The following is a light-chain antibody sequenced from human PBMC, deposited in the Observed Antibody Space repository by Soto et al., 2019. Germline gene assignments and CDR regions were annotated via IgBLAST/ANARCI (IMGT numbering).Light chain of an antibody. CDR1: SSNIGF. J-gene: IGLJ1*01. CDR3: GAWDSTLSAGV. CDR2: DNS. V-gene: IGLV1-51*01. Sequence: QSLLTQPPSVSAAPGQRVTISCSGSSSNIGFVSWYQQVPGAAPKLVIYDNSNRPLEIPDRFSGSKSGTSATLNIADLQTGDEADYYCGAWDSTLSAGVFGTGTKLTVL.